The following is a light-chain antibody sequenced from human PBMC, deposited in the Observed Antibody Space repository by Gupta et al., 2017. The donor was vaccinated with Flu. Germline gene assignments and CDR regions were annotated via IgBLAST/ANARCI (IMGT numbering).Light chain of an antibody. V-gene: IGLV7-46*01. J-gene: IGLJ3*02. CDR1: TGAVTSGHF. CDR2: DTS. CDR3: SLSYGGARV. Sequence: QAVVPQEPSLTVSPGGTVTLTCGSSTGAVTSGHFPHWFQQKPGQAPRTLIYDTSNKDSWTPSRFSGSLRWGTAALTLSCAQTEDEAEFFCSLSYGGARVFGGGTKLTVL.